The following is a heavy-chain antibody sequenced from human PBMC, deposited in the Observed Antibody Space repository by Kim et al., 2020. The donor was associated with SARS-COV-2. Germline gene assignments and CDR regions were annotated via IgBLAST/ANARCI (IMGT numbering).Heavy chain of an antibody. J-gene: IGHJ4*02. CDR3: ARRSRGDGSPGY. CDR2: FYYTGTM. CDR1: GGSFSTSSYY. Sequence: SETLSLTCTVSGGSFSTSSYYWDWIRQPPGKGREWIGGFYYTGTMYFNSSLKSRVPISVHTSKKQFSLKLTSVTAADTAVYYCARRSRGDGSPGYWGQG. D-gene: IGHD3-16*01. V-gene: IGHV4-39*01.